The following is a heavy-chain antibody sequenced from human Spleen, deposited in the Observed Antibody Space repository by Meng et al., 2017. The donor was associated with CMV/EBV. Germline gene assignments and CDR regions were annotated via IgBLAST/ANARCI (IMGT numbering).Heavy chain of an antibody. J-gene: IGHJ4*02. CDR3: AGEKRFWSGYYTGSYFDY. D-gene: IGHD3-3*01. Sequence: GESLKISCAASGFTFSSYEMNWVRQAPGKGLEWVSYISSSGSTIYYADSVKGRFTISRDNAKNSLYLQMNSLRAEDTAVYYCAGEKRFWSGYYTGSYFDYWGQGTLVTVSS. V-gene: IGHV3-48*03. CDR2: ISSSGSTI. CDR1: GFTFSSYE.